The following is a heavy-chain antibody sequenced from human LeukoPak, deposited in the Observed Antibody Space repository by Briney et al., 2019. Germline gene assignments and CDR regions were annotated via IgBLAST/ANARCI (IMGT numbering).Heavy chain of an antibody. CDR3: AKVCGMATIFNAFDI. D-gene: IGHD5-24*01. Sequence: GASLRLSCAASGFTFSSYAMSWVRQAPGKGLEWVSAISGSGGSTYYADSVKGRFTISRDNSKNTLYLQMNSLRAEDTAVYYCAKVCGMATIFNAFDIWGQGTTVTVSS. V-gene: IGHV3-23*01. CDR2: ISGSGGST. CDR1: GFTFSSYA. J-gene: IGHJ3*02.